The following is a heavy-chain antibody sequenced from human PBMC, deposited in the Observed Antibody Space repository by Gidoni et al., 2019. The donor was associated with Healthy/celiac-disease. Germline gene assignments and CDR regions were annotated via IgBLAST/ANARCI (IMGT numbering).Heavy chain of an antibody. CDR1: GFTFSSYS. V-gene: IGHV3-48*01. J-gene: IGHJ6*02. Sequence: EVQLVESGGGLVQPGGSLRLSCAASGFTFSSYSMNWVRQAPGKGLEWVSYISSSSSTICDADSVKGRFTISRDNAKNSLYLQMNSLRAEDTAVYYCARVITMVLYYYYYGMDVWGQGTTVTVSS. CDR2: ISSSSSTI. CDR3: ARVITMVLYYYYYGMDV. D-gene: IGHD3-10*01.